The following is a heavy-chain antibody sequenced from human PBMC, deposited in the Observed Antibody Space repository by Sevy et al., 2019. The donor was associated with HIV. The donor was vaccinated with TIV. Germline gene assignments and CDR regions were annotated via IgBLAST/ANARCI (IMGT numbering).Heavy chain of an antibody. CDR1: GFDFPNAW. CDR3: STDDLISY. D-gene: IGHD3-3*02. J-gene: IGHJ4*02. Sequence: GGSLRLSWTASGFDFPNAWMKWVRQVPGKGLEWVGHIKSITDGGAADYAAPVKGRFTISRHDSKNTLYLQMNSLKVEDTAVYFCSTDDLISYWGRGTLVTVSS. CDR2: IKSITDGGAA. V-gene: IGHV3-15*07.